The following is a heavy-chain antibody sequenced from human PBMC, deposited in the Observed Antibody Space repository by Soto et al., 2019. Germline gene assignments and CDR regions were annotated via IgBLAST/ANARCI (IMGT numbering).Heavy chain of an antibody. CDR3: ARGGLTAIVTGRGAFDI. D-gene: IGHD3-22*01. J-gene: IGHJ3*02. V-gene: IGHV4-4*02. Sequence: QVQLQESGPGLVKPSGTLSLTCAVSGGSISSSNWWSWVRQPPGKGLEWIGEIYHSGSTNYNPSLTRRVNIRVDKSKNQFSLKLSSVTAEETAVYYWARGGLTAIVTGRGAFDIWGQGTMVTVSS. CDR1: GGSISSSNW. CDR2: IYHSGST.